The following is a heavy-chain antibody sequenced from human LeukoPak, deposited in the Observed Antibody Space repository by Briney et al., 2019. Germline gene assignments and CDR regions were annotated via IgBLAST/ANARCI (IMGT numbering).Heavy chain of an antibody. CDR1: GFTFSNYW. CDR2: IKQDGSEK. CDR3: AGVPAAIMGYYFDY. Sequence: PGGSLKLSCAASGFTFSNYWMNWVRQAPGKGLEWVANIKQDGSEKYYVDSVKGRFIISRDNAKNSLYLQMNSLRAEDTAVYYCAGVPAAIMGYYFDYWGQGTLVTVSS. V-gene: IGHV3-7*01. J-gene: IGHJ4*02. D-gene: IGHD2-2*01.